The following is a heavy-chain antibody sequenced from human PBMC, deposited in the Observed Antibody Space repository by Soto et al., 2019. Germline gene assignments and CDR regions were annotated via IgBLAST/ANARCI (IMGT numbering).Heavy chain of an antibody. CDR1: GFTFSSYS. Sequence: EVQLVESGGGLVQPGGSLRLSCAASGFTFSSYSMNWVRQAPGKGLEWVSYISSSSSTIYYADSVKGRFTISRDNAKNSLYLQMNSLRDEDTAVYYCASHFRKSSGYYYVWGQGTLFTVSS. CDR2: ISSSSSTI. V-gene: IGHV3-48*02. J-gene: IGHJ4*02. D-gene: IGHD3-22*01. CDR3: ASHFRKSSGYYYV.